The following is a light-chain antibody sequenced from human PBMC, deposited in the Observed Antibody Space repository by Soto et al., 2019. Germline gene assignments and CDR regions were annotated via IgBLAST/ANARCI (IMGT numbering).Light chain of an antibody. CDR3: QQLNSYPLT. J-gene: IGKJ4*01. Sequence: HLTESPSSLSASVGDRVSITCRASHGIASYLAWYQQKPGQAPNLLIYAASTLQSGVPSRFSGSGSGTDFTLTISSLQPEDFATYYCQQLNSYPLTFGGGTKVDI. V-gene: IGKV1-9*01. CDR1: HGIASY. CDR2: AAS.